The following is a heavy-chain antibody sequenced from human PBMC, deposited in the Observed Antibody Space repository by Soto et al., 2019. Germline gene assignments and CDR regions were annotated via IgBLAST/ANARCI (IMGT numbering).Heavy chain of an antibody. Sequence: QVQLVESGGGVVQPGRSLRLSCAAFGFTFSSYGMHWVRQAPGKGLEWVAVISYDGSNKYYADSVKGRFTISRDNSKNTLYLQMNSLRAEDTAVYYCAKPVYSSGWWTFDYWGQGTLVTVSS. CDR3: AKPVYSSGWWTFDY. D-gene: IGHD6-19*01. V-gene: IGHV3-30*18. CDR2: ISYDGSNK. J-gene: IGHJ4*02. CDR1: GFTFSSYG.